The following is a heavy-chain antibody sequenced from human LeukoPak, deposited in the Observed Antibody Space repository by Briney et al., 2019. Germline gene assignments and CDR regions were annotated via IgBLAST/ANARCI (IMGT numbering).Heavy chain of an antibody. V-gene: IGHV5-51*01. CDR2: IYPGDSDT. CDR1: GYSFTSYW. J-gene: IGHJ5*02. Sequence: GESLKISCQGSGYSFTSYWIGWVRQMPGKGLEWIGIIYPGDSDTRYSPSFQGQVTISADKSISTAYLQWSGLKASDTAMYYCARQTMVRGVIIYLDPWGQGTLVTVSS. D-gene: IGHD3-10*01. CDR3: ARQTMVRGVIIYLDP.